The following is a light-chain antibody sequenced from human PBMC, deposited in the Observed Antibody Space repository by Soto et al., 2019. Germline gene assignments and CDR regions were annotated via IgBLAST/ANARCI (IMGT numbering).Light chain of an antibody. Sequence: DIQMTQSPSSVSASVGDRVTITCRASQGINTFLAWYQQKAGKAPKLLIYAASTLQSGVPSRFSGSGSGTDFTLTISSLQSEDFATYYCQQLNTYPITFGQGTRLEIK. J-gene: IGKJ5*01. CDR1: QGINTF. CDR2: AAS. CDR3: QQLNTYPIT. V-gene: IGKV1-9*01.